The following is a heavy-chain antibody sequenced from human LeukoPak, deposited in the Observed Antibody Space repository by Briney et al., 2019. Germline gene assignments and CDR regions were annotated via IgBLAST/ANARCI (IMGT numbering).Heavy chain of an antibody. CDR1: GDSMSSHY. V-gene: IGHV4-59*11. CDR2: IYYSGTT. CDR3: AMWTDYYYRFDP. Sequence: SETLSLTCAVSGDSMSSHYWSWIRQSPGRGLEWIGYIYYSGTTNYNPSLKSRVTISIDTSKKQFSLKLSSVTAADTAVYYCAMWTDYYYRFDPWGQGTLVTVSS. D-gene: IGHD3/OR15-3a*01. J-gene: IGHJ5*02.